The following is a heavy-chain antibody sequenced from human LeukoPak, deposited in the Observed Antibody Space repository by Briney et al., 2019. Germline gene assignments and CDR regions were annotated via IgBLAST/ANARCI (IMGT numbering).Heavy chain of an antibody. V-gene: IGHV4-4*02. D-gene: IGHD3-10*01. CDR2: IYHSGKT. CDR3: AKVRYGSGSYSIDY. CDR1: GGSISSSNW. J-gene: IGHJ4*02. Sequence: SETLSLTCTVSGGSISSSNWWSWVRQPPGKGLEWIGEIYHSGKTNYNPSLKSRVIISVDKSKNHFSLKLNSVTAADTAVYYCAKVRYGSGSYSIDYWGQGTLVTVSS.